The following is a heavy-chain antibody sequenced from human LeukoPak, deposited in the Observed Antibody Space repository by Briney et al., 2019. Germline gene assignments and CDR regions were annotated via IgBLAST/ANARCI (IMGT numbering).Heavy chain of an antibody. CDR2: IYTSGST. Sequence: SETLSLTCTVSGGSISSYYWSWIRQPAGKGLEWIGRIYTSGSTNYNPSLKSRVTMSVDTSKDQFSLKLSSVTAADTAVYYCARLRQQLVRPYFYYYYYMDVWGKGTTVTISS. V-gene: IGHV4-4*07. J-gene: IGHJ6*03. CDR1: GGSISSYY. D-gene: IGHD6-13*01. CDR3: ARLRQQLVRPYFYYYYYMDV.